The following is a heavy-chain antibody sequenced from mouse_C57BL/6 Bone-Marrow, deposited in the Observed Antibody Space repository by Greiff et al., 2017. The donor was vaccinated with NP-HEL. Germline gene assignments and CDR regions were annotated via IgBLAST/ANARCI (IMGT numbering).Heavy chain of an antibody. CDR1: GYTFTSYW. J-gene: IGHJ2*01. V-gene: IGHV1-69*01. CDR2: IDPSDSYT. Sequence: VKLQQPGAELVMPGASVKLSCKASGYTFTSYWMHWVKQRPGQGLEWIGEIDPSDSYTNYNQKFKGKSTLTVDKSSSTAYMQLSSLTSEDSAVYYCAREDYYLGFFDYWGQGTTLTVSS. CDR3: AREDYYLGFFDY. D-gene: IGHD1-1*01.